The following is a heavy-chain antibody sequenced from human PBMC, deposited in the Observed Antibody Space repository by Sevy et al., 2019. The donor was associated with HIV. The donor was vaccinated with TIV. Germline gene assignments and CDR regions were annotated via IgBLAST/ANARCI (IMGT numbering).Heavy chain of an antibody. V-gene: IGHV1-69*06. D-gene: IGHD3-16*02. Sequence: ASVKVSCKASGGTFSSYAISWVRQAPGQGLEWMGGIIPIFGTANYAQKFQGRVTITADKSTGTAYMELRSLGSEDTAVYYGARVYYDYVWGSYRYVPHFDYWGQGTLVTVSS. CDR3: ARVYYDYVWGSYRYVPHFDY. CDR2: IIPIFGTA. J-gene: IGHJ4*02. CDR1: GGTFSSYA.